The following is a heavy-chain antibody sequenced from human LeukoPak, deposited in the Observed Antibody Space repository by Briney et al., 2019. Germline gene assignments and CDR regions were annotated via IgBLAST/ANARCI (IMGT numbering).Heavy chain of an antibody. V-gene: IGHV1-3*01. J-gene: IGHJ6*02. CDR1: GYTFTSYA. Sequence: ASVKVSCKASGYTFTSYAMHWVRQAPGQRLEWMGWINAGNGNTKYSQKFQGRVTITRDTSASTAYMELSSLRSEDTAVYYCARRSDYGDLREVWGQGTTVTVSS. D-gene: IGHD4-17*01. CDR2: INAGNGNT. CDR3: ARRSDYGDLREV.